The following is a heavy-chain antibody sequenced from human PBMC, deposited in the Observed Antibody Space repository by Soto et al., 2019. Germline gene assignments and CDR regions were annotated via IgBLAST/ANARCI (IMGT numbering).Heavy chain of an antibody. Sequence: QVRLVESGGGAVQPGRSLKLSCATSGFSFRNYAMHWVRQAPGKGLEWVAFIWSDGSRQDYADSVKGRFIISRDDSRNTLDLQMNSLRVEDTAVYYCARDALYSGSYYGAFDIWGQGTMVTVSS. CDR2: IWSDGSRQ. CDR1: GFSFRNYA. J-gene: IGHJ3*02. CDR3: ARDALYSGSYYGAFDI. D-gene: IGHD1-26*01. V-gene: IGHV3-33*01.